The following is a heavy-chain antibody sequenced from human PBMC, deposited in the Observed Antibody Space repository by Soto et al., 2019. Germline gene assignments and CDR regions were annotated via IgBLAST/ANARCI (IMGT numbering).Heavy chain of an antibody. V-gene: IGHV2-5*02. D-gene: IGHD6-13*01. CDR3: AHYSSTSSFDY. J-gene: IGHJ4*02. CDR1: GFSLSTSGMG. CDR2: IYWDDDK. Sequence: QITLKESGPTLVKPTQTFTLACTFSGFSLSTSGMGVGWIRQPPGKALEWLALIYWDDDKRYSPSLKSRHTHTTXTAKNQVVLTMTNMDPVDTATYYCAHYSSTSSFDYWGQGTLVTVSS.